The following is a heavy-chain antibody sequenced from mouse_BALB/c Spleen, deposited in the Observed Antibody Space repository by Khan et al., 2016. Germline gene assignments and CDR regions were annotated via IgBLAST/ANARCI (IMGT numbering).Heavy chain of an antibody. CDR2: INTNTGEP. J-gene: IGHJ2*01. Sequence: QIQLVQSGPELKKPGETVKISCKASGYTFTNYGMNWVKQAPGKGLKWMGWINTNTGEPTYAEEFKGRFAFSLETSASTAYLQINNLKNEDTATYFWARRGLDYWGQGTTLTVSS. CDR3: ARRGLDY. CDR1: GYTFTNYG. V-gene: IGHV9-3*02.